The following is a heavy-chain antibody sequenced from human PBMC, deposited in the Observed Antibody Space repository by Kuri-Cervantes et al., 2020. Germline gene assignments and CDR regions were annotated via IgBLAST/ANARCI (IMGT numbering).Heavy chain of an antibody. D-gene: IGHD2-15*01. CDR3: AKDPLSAGYCSGGSCLYFDY. Sequence: GESLKISCAASGFTFSDYYMSWIRQAPGKGLEWVSAISGSGGSTYYADSVKGRFTISRDNSKNTLYLQMNSLRAEDTAVYYCAKDPLSAGYCSGGSCLYFDYWGQGTLVTVSS. V-gene: IGHV3-23*01. J-gene: IGHJ4*02. CDR1: GFTFSDYY. CDR2: ISGSGGST.